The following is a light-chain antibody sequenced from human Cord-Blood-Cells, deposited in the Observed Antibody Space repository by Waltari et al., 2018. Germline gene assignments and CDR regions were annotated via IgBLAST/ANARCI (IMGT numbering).Light chain of an antibody. Sequence: QSVLTQPPSASGTPGLRVTISCSGSSSNIGSNTVNWYQQLPGTAPKLLIYSNNQRPSGVPDRFSGSKSGTSASLAISGLQSEDEADYYCAAWDDSLNGRWVFGGGTKLTVL. V-gene: IGLV1-44*01. J-gene: IGLJ3*02. CDR3: AAWDDSLNGRWV. CDR2: SNN. CDR1: SSNIGSNT.